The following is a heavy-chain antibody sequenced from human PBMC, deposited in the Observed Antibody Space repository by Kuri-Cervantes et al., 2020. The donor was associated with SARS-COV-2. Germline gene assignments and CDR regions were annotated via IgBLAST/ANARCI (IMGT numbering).Heavy chain of an antibody. D-gene: IGHD5-24*01. CDR1: GGTLSTYT. Sequence: SVKVSCKASGGTLSTYTVTWVRQAPGQGLEWMGRIIPVLRVENYAQKFQGSVTITADKSTNTAYMELTSLRSEDTAVYYCARDSESTRAAFEIWGQGTMVTVSS. CDR2: IIPVLRVE. V-gene: IGHV1-69*04. CDR3: ARDSESTRAAFEI. J-gene: IGHJ3*02.